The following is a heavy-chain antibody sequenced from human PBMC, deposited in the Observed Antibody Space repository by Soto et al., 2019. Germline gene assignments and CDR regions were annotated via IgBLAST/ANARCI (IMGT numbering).Heavy chain of an antibody. D-gene: IGHD2-8*01. CDR3: AKDLVYCTNVVCPSAY. CDR2: ISYDGSNK. CDR1: GFTFSSYG. J-gene: IGHJ4*02. Sequence: QVQLVESGGGVVQPGRSLRLSCAASGFTFSSYGMHWVRQAPGKGLEWVAVISYDGSNKYYADSVKGRFTISRDNSKNTLYLQMNSLRAEDTAVYYCAKDLVYCTNVVCPSAYWGQGTLVTVSS. V-gene: IGHV3-30*18.